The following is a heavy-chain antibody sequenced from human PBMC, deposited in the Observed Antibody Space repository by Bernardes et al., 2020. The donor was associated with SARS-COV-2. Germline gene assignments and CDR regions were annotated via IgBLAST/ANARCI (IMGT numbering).Heavy chain of an antibody. V-gene: IGHV4-34*01. CDR1: GGSFSGYY. D-gene: IGHD3-10*01. CDR3: ARFPYGSGSPDPGGFDY. Sequence: SETLSLTCVVHGGSFSGYYWSWIRQPPGKGLEWIGEINHSGSTNYNPSLKSRVTISVDTSKNQFSLKLSSVTAADTAVYYCARFPYGSGSPDPGGFDYWGQGTLVTVSS. CDR2: INHSGST. J-gene: IGHJ4*02.